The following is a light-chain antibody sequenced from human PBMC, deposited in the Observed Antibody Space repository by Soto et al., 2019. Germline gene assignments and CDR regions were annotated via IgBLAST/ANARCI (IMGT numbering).Light chain of an antibody. CDR2: DAS. J-gene: IGKJ4*01. Sequence: EIVFTQSPGSLSLSPGERASLSYRASQSVSSYLALYQQKPGQAPRLLIYDASNRATGIPARFSGSGSGTDFPLTISSLEPEDLAVYYCQQRSNWPWLTFGGGTQVDIK. CDR3: QQRSNWPWLT. CDR1: QSVSSY. V-gene: IGKV3-11*01.